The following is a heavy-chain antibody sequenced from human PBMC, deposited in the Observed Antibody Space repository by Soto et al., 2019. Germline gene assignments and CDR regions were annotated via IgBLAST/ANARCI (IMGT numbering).Heavy chain of an antibody. J-gene: IGHJ6*02. CDR2: INPSGGST. D-gene: IGHD3-10*01. V-gene: IGHV1-46*01. Sequence: ASVKVSCKASGYTFTSYYMHWVRQAPGQGLEWMGIINPSGGSTSYAQKFQGRVTMTRDTSTSTVYMELSSLRSEDTAVYYCALTTVRGVIHYYYGMDVWGQGTTVTVSS. CDR1: GYTFTSYY. CDR3: ALTTVRGVIHYYYGMDV.